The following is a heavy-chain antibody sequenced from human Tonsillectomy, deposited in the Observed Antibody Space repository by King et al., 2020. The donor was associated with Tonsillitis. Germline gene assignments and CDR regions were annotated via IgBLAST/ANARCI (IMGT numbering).Heavy chain of an antibody. Sequence: GQLVQSGGGVVQPGRSLRLSCAASGFTFNDYAMHWVRQAPGKGLEWVAVISYDGSNQHYGDSVKGRFTISRDNSKNTLWLQMNGLRAEDTAVYYCASSRHGGNLNDAFDIWGQGTMVTVSS. D-gene: IGHD4-23*01. J-gene: IGHJ3*02. CDR3: ASSRHGGNLNDAFDI. CDR1: GFTFNDYA. CDR2: ISYDGSNQ. V-gene: IGHV3-30*04.